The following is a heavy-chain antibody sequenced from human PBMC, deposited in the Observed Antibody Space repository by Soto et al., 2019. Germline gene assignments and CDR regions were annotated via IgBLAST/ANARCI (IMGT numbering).Heavy chain of an antibody. D-gene: IGHD6-13*01. CDR1: GFTFSSYA. J-gene: IGHJ6*02. CDR3: AKHSSSWFSYGMDV. V-gene: IGHV3-23*01. Sequence: GGSLRLSCAASGFTFSSYAMSWVRQAPGKGLEWVSAISGSGGSTYYADSVKGRFTISRDNSKNTLYLQMNSLRAEDTAVYYSAKHSSSWFSYGMDVWGQGTTVTVSS. CDR2: ISGSGGST.